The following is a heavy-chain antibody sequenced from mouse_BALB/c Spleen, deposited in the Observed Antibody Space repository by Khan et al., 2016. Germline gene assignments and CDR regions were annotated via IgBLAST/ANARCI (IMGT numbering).Heavy chain of an antibody. CDR2: IYPGDGDT. CDR3: ERGNSYYDYDY. J-gene: IGHJ2*01. Sequence: QVQLQQSGAELARPGASVKLSCKASGYTITTYWMQWVKQRPGQGLEWIGAIYPGDGDTRYTQKFKGKATLTADKSSSTAYMQLSSLASEDSAVYYCERGNSYYDYDYWGQGTTLTVSS. D-gene: IGHD2-4*01. CDR1: GYTITTYW. V-gene: IGHV1-87*01.